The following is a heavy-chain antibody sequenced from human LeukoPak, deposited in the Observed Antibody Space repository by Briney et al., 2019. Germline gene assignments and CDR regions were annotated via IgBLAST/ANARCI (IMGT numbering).Heavy chain of an antibody. D-gene: IGHD6-13*01. CDR3: ARVPQARGVLWYSSSWYYFDY. CDR2: ISAYNGNT. V-gene: IGHV1-18*01. CDR1: GHTFTSYG. J-gene: IGHJ4*02. Sequence: ASAKVSCKASGHTFTSYGISWVRQAPGQGLEWMGWISAYNGNTNYAQKLQGRVTMTTDTSTSTAYMELRSLRSDDTAVYYCARVPQARGVLWYSSSWYYFDYWGQGTLVTVSS.